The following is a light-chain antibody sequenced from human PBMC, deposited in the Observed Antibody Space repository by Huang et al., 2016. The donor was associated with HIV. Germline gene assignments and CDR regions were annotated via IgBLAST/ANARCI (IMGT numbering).Light chain of an antibody. CDR1: QSVLYSSNNKNY. V-gene: IGKV4-1*01. J-gene: IGKJ4*01. CDR2: WAS. Sequence: DIVMTQSPDSLAVSLGERATINCKSSQSVLYSSNNKNYLAWYHQKPGQPPKLLIYWASTRESGVPDLFSGSGSGTDFTITISSLQAEDVAVYYCQQYYSTPLTFGGGTKVEIK. CDR3: QQYYSTPLT.